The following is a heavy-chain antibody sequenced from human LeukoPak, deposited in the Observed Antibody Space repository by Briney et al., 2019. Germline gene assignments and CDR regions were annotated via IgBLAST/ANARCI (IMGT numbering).Heavy chain of an antibody. D-gene: IGHD4-17*01. Sequence: GGSLRLSCAASGFTFSDYYMSWIRQAPGKGLEWVSYISSSSSTIYYADSVKGRFTISRDNAKNSLYLQMNSLRAEDTAVYYCARDKMTTVTTCDYWGQGTLVTVSS. CDR2: ISSSSSTI. J-gene: IGHJ4*02. V-gene: IGHV3-11*04. CDR3: ARDKMTTVTTCDY. CDR1: GFTFSDYY.